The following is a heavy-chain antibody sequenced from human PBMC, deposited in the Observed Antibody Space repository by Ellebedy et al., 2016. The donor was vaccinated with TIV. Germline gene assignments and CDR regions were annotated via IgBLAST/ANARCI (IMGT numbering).Heavy chain of an antibody. Sequence: ASVKVSXXASGYTFSSYFMHWVRQAPGQGLEWMGIINPSGGSTSYAQKFQGRVTLTRDTSTSTVYMELSSLRSEDTAVYYCARDLFGGVTADYWGKGTLVTVSS. D-gene: IGHD3-16*01. CDR2: INPSGGST. CDR3: ARDLFGGVTADY. CDR1: GYTFSSYF. V-gene: IGHV1-46*01. J-gene: IGHJ4*02.